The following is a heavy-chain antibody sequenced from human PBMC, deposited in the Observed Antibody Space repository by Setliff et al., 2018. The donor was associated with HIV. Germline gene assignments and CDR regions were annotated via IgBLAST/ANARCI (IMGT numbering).Heavy chain of an antibody. CDR1: GGSISSATYY. Sequence: PSETLSLTCSVSGGSISSATYYWSWIRQPPGKGLEWIGCISHSGNTNFNPSLNSRVTISLDTSKNQFSLRLTSLTAADTAIYYCARSTVGAGASFPWGRGILVTVSS. CDR2: ISHSGNT. D-gene: IGHD1-26*01. J-gene: IGHJ5*02. V-gene: IGHV4-61*01. CDR3: ARSTVGAGASFP.